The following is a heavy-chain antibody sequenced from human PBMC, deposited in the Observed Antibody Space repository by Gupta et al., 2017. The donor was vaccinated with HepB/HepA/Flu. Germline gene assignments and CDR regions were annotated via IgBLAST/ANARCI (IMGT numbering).Heavy chain of an antibody. Sequence: DVQLLESGGDLAQPGGSLRLSCAASGFTLSDSGMRWVRHAPGKGLEWVSSITDNSGRTLYPDSVMGRFTISSDNSKNTLFLQMNSLRAEDPAVYYCAKPREQLSYYYYGMAVWGQGTTVTVSS. V-gene: IGHV3-23*01. CDR3: AKPREQLSYYYYGMAV. J-gene: IGHJ6*02. CDR1: GFTLSDSG. CDR2: ITDNSGRT. D-gene: IGHD1/OR15-1a*01.